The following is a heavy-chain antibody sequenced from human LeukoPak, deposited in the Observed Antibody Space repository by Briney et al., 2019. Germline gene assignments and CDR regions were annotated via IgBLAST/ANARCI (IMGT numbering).Heavy chain of an antibody. CDR2: INSDGSST. Sequence: PGGSLRLSCAASGFTFSSYWMHWVRQAPAKGLVWVSRINSDGSSTSYADSVKGRFTISRDNAKNTLYLQMNSLRAEDTAVYYCARGWGQRITIFGVVTDAFDIWGQGTMVTVSS. CDR1: GFTFSSYW. J-gene: IGHJ3*02. D-gene: IGHD3-3*01. V-gene: IGHV3-74*01. CDR3: ARGWGQRITIFGVVTDAFDI.